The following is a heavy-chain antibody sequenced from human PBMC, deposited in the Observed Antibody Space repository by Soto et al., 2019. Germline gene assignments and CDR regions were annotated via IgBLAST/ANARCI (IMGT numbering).Heavy chain of an antibody. CDR2: IIPILGIA. D-gene: IGHD6-6*01. J-gene: IGHJ4*02. V-gene: IGHV1-69*04. CDR3: ARDDSSSSLSY. Sequence: SVKVSCKASGGTFSSYSISWVRQAPGQGLEWMGRIIPILGIANYAQKFQGRVTITADKSTSTAYMELSSLRSEDTAVYYCARDDSSSSLSYWGQGAMVTVSS. CDR1: GGTFSSYS.